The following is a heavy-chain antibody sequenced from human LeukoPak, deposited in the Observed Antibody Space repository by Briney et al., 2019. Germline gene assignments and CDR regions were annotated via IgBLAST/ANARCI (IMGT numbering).Heavy chain of an antibody. CDR2: INWNSGST. CDR1: GFTFDDYG. V-gene: IGHV3-20*04. CDR3: ARANGYSSSYGY. J-gene: IGHJ4*02. D-gene: IGHD6-6*01. Sequence: GGSLRLSCAASGFTFDDYGMSWVRQAPGKGLEWVSGINWNSGSTGYADSVKGRFTISRDNAKNSLYLQMNSLGAEDTALYYCARANGYSSSYGYWGQGTLVTVSS.